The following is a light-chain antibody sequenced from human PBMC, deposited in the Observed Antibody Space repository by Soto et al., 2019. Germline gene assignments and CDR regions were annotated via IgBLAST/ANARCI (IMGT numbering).Light chain of an antibody. CDR3: QVWDTSIYQYV. CDR1: NIGSRS. V-gene: IGLV3-21*02. Sequence: SSDLTQAPSVSVAPGQTARFACGGNNIGSRSVHWYQQRPGQAPILVVFDDDDRPSGIPERFSGSNSGNTATLTIIRVEAGDEADYYCQVWDTSIYQYVFGSGTKVTVL. J-gene: IGLJ1*01. CDR2: DDD.